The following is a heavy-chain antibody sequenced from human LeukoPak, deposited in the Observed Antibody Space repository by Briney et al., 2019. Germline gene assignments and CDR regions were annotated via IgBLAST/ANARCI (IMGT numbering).Heavy chain of an antibody. V-gene: IGHV4-59*01. CDR3: ARGSDSSTLNWFDP. CDR2: TNYSGST. J-gene: IGHJ5*02. D-gene: IGHD6-13*01. Sequence: PSETLSLTCSVSGGSISSNYWSWIRQPPGKGLEWIGYTNYSGSTNYNPSLKSRVTISVDTSKNQFSLKVTSVTAADTGVYYCARGSDSSTLNWFDPWGQGTLVTVSS. CDR1: GGSISSNY.